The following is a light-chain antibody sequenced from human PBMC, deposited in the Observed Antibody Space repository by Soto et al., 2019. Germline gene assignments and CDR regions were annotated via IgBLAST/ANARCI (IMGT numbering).Light chain of an antibody. J-gene: IGKJ1*01. CDR2: GAS. Sequence: DIVMTQSPATLSVSPGERATLSCRASQSVSSNLAWYQQKRGQAPRLLMYGASTRATGIPVRFSGSGAGTEFTLIISSLQSEDFAVYYCQQYNDWPRTFGQGTNVEIK. V-gene: IGKV3-15*01. CDR1: QSVSSN. CDR3: QQYNDWPRT.